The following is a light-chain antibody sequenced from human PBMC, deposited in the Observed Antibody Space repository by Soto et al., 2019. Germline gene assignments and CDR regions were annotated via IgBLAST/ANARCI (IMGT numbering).Light chain of an antibody. CDR2: EVS. CDR1: SSDVGYNH. J-gene: IGLJ2*01. Sequence: QSALTQPASVSGSPGQSITISCTGTSSDVGYNHVSWYQHHPGKAPRLMIYEVSNRPSGVSNRFSGSHSGNTASLTISGLQAEDEGDYYCSSYTSSTPVLFGGGTKLTVL. CDR3: SSYTSSTPVL. V-gene: IGLV2-14*01.